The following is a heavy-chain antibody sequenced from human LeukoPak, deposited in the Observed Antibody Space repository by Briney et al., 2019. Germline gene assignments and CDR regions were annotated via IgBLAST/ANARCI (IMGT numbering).Heavy chain of an antibody. D-gene: IGHD6-19*01. J-gene: IGHJ1*01. CDR2: INNSGST. V-gene: IGHV4-34*01. CDR1: GGSFSSYY. CDR3: ARGRGWYTGEYFQH. Sequence: KPSETLSLTCAVYGGSFSSYYWGWIRQPPGKGLEWIGEINNSGSTNYNPSLKSRVTISVDTSKNQFSLKLRSVTAADTAVYYCARGRGWYTGEYFQHWGQGTPVTVSS.